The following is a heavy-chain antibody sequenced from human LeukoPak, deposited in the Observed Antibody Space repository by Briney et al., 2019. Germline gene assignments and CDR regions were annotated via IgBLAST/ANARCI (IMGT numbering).Heavy chain of an antibody. CDR2: INPSGGST. J-gene: IGHJ4*02. CDR3: ARDLVGSSSG. V-gene: IGHV1-46*01. CDR1: GYTFTRYY. Sequence: ASVKVSCKASGYTFTRYYIHWVRQAPGHGLEWMGVINPSGGSTTYAQKFQGRVTMTRDTSTSTVYMEVSSLRSEDTAVYYCARDLVGSSSGWGQGTLVTVSS. D-gene: IGHD6-6*01.